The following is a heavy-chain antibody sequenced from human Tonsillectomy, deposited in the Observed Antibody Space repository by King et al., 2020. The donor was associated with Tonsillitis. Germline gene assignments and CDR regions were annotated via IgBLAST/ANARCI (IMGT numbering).Heavy chain of an antibody. D-gene: IGHD3-16*01. J-gene: IGHJ4*02. CDR1: GYSFTNYW. Sequence: QLVQSGAEVKKPGESLRISCKGSGYSFTNYWIHWVRQMPGKGLEWMVRIDPGDSYNSYSPSFQGHVTISADKSITTAYLQWSSLRASDTAMYYCARFGEYLDYCGQGTLVTVSS. CDR3: ARFGEYLDY. V-gene: IGHV5-10-1*03. CDR2: IDPGDSYN.